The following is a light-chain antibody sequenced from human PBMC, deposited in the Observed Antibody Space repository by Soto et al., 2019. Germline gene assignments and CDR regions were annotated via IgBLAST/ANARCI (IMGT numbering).Light chain of an antibody. Sequence: AIQLTQSPSSLSASVGDRVTITCRASQDVSGALAWYQQKPGKAPKILIYDVSVLESGVPTRFSGSGSGTDFTLTITSLQPVDFATYYCQQFNSYPITFGQGTRLEIK. CDR3: QQFNSYPIT. CDR2: DVS. V-gene: IGKV1-13*02. CDR1: QDVSGA. J-gene: IGKJ5*01.